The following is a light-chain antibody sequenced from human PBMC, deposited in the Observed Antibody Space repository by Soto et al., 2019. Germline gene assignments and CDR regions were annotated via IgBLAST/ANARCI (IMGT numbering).Light chain of an antibody. Sequence: EIVLTQSPGTLSLSPGERATLSCRASRSVSSSFLAWYQQKPGQAPRLLIYGASSRATGIPDRFSGSGSGTDVTLTISRLEPEDFAVYYCQQYGSSPPLTFGGGTKVEIK. CDR3: QQYGSSPPLT. CDR2: GAS. J-gene: IGKJ4*01. CDR1: RSVSSSF. V-gene: IGKV3-20*01.